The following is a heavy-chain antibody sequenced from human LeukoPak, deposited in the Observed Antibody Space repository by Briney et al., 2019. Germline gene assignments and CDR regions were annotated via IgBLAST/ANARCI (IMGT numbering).Heavy chain of an antibody. CDR2: ISYDGSNK. CDR1: GFTFSSYA. Sequence: PGRSLRLSCAASGFTFSSYAMHWVRQAPGKGLEWVAVISYDGSNKYYADSVKGRFSISRDNSENTLYLQMISLRAEDTAVYYCARDFGVSTVGATFDYWGQGTLVTVSS. CDR3: ARDFGVSTVGATFDY. V-gene: IGHV3-30-3*01. J-gene: IGHJ4*02. D-gene: IGHD1-26*01.